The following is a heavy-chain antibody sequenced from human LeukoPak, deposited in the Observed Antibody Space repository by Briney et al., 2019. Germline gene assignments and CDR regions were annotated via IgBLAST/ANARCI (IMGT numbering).Heavy chain of an antibody. J-gene: IGHJ2*01. D-gene: IGHD6-6*01. Sequence: SETLSLTCTVSGGSISSSSYYWGWIRRPPGKGLDWIGNIYYGGSTYYNPSLKSRVTISVDTSKNQFSLKLTSVTAADTAVYYCARPYSSSDWYFDLWGRGTLVTVSS. CDR3: ARPYSSSDWYFDL. V-gene: IGHV4-39*01. CDR1: GGSISSSSYY. CDR2: IYYGGST.